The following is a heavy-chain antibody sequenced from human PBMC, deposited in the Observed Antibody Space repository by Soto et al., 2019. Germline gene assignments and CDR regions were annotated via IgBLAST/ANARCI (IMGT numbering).Heavy chain of an antibody. J-gene: IGHJ5*02. Sequence: EVQLVESGGGLVQPGGSLRLSCAASGFTFSNYWMHWICQAPGEGLVWVSRINMDGTTTNYADSVEGRFTISRDNARNTLWLQMNSLRADDTAVYYCARVAVGAYWFDPWGQGTLVTVSS. D-gene: IGHD1-26*01. CDR2: INMDGTTT. CDR3: ARVAVGAYWFDP. V-gene: IGHV3-74*01. CDR1: GFTFSNYW.